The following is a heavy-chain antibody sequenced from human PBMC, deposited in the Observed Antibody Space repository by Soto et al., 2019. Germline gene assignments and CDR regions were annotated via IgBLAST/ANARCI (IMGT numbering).Heavy chain of an antibody. CDR1: GGNFSRSG. Sequence: SVKVSCKASGGNFSRSGISWVRQAPGQGLEWMGGIIPLFGTTNYARKFKGRVTVTADESTSTAYMELSSLRFEDTAVYYCATARGNSWYNWFDPWGQGTLVTVSS. D-gene: IGHD6-13*01. CDR3: ATARGNSWYNWFDP. V-gene: IGHV1-69*13. J-gene: IGHJ5*02. CDR2: IIPLFGTT.